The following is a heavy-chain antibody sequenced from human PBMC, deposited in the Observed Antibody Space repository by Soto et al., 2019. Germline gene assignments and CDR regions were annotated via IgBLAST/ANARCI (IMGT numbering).Heavy chain of an antibody. CDR2: ISGSGGST. CDR3: ATYYRYYVIEEPHY. J-gene: IGHJ4*02. CDR1: GFTFSSYA. D-gene: IGHD3-16*02. V-gene: IGHV3-23*01. Sequence: GGSLRLSCAASGFTFSSYAMSWVRQAPGKGLEWVSAISGSGGSTYYADSVKGRFTISRDNSKNTLYLQMNSLRAEDTAVYYCATYYRYYVIEEPHYWGQGTLVTVSS.